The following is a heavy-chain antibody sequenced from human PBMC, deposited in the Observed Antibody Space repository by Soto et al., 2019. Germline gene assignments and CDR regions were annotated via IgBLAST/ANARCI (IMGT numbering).Heavy chain of an antibody. CDR3: AKIHFYCSGGSCYPNWFDP. V-gene: IGHV3-23*01. CDR2: ISGSCGST. D-gene: IGHD2-15*01. J-gene: IGHJ5*02. CDR1: GFTFSSYA. Sequence: GGSLRLSCAASGFTFSSYAMSWVRQAPGKGLEWVSAISGSCGSTYYADSVKGRFTISRDNSKNTLYLQMNSLRAEDTAVYYCAKIHFYCSGGSCYPNWFDPWGQGTLVTVSS.